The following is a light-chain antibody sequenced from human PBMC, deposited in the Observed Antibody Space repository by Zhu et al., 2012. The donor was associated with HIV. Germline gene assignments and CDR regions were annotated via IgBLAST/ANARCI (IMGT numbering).Light chain of an antibody. CDR2: GAS. J-gene: IGKJ4*01. CDR3: QQYNDWPSALS. CDR1: QNIVNN. V-gene: IGKV3-15*01. Sequence: EIVMTQSPATLSVSPGERATLSCRASQNIVNNLAWYQHKLGQVPRLLIYGASTRATGIPARFSGSGSGTEFTLTINNMQSEDFAVYYCQQYNDWPSALSFGGGTEVEIK.